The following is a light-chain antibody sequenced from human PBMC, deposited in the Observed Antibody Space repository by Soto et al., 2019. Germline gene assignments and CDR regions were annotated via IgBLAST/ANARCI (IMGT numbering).Light chain of an antibody. CDR2: GAS. J-gene: IGKJ1*01. Sequence: EIVLTQSPGTLSLSPVERSTLSCMSSQSVSSSSLAWYQQKPGQAPRLLIYGASSRATGIPDKFSGSGSGTDFTLTISRLEPEDFAVYYCQKYGSSPRTCGQGNKGDIK. V-gene: IGKV3-20*01. CDR1: QSVSSSS. CDR3: QKYGSSPRT.